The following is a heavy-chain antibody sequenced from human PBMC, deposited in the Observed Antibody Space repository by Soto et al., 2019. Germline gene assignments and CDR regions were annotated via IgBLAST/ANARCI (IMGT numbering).Heavy chain of an antibody. D-gene: IGHD3-22*01. CDR1: GYTFTSYC. CDR3: ARGPGRSYDSSGPAGS. CDR2: INPSGGST. J-gene: IGHJ5*02. Sequence: ASVKVSCKASGYTFTSYCMHWVRQAPEQGLEWMGIINPSGGSTSYAQKFQDRVTMTRDTSTSTVHMGLSSLGCYDPAVYYCARGPGRSYDSSGPAGSWGQGTMVAVGS. V-gene: IGHV1-46*01.